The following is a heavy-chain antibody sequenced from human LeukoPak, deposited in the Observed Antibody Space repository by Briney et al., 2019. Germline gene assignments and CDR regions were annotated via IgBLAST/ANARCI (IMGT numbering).Heavy chain of an antibody. CDR3: ARHIPGGNNFFDS. J-gene: IGHJ4*02. V-gene: IGHV3-7*01. Sequence: GGSLRLSCAASGFTFNGHWMTWVRQAPGKGLEWVANIDEDGNKKYYVDSVGGRFSISRDNAKNSLYLQMNGLRAEDTAMYFCARHIPGGNNFFDSWGQGSLVTVSS. D-gene: IGHD3-16*01. CDR2: IDEDGNKK. CDR1: GFTFNGHW.